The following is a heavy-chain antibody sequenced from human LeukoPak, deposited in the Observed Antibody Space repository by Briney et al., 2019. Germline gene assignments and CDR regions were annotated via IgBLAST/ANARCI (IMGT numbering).Heavy chain of an antibody. J-gene: IGHJ4*02. CDR1: GFTFSDYY. D-gene: IGHD5-18*01. CDR3: ARDLDTAMVSPFVY. Sequence: PGGSLRLSCAASGFTFSDYYMSWIRQAPGKGLEWVSYISSSGSTIYYADSVKGRFTISRDNAKNSLYLQMNSLRAEDTAVYYCARDLDTAMVSPFVYWGQGTLVTVSS. V-gene: IGHV3-11*04. CDR2: ISSSGSTI.